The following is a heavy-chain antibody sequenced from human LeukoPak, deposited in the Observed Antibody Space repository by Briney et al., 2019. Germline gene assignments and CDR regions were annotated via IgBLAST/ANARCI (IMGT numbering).Heavy chain of an antibody. V-gene: IGHV3-23*01. Sequence: GGSLRLSCAASGFTFSSYAMSWVRQAPGKGLEWVSAISGSGGSTYYADSVKGRFTISRDNAKNSLYLQMNSLRAEDTALYFCARDATTEPGTVYMDVWGKGNTVTISS. CDR1: GFTFSSYA. D-gene: IGHD6-13*01. J-gene: IGHJ6*03. CDR3: ARDATTEPGTVYMDV. CDR2: ISGSGGST.